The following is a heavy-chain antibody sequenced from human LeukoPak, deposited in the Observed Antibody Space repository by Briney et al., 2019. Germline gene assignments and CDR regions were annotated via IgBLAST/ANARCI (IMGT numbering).Heavy chain of an antibody. CDR2: IYYSGST. J-gene: IGHJ5*02. CDR1: SGSVSNYY. V-gene: IGHV4-59*08. Sequence: SETLSLTCTVSSGSVSNYYWSWIRQPPGKGLEWIGYIYYSGSTSYNPSLKSRVTISVDTSKNQVSVKLTSVTAADTAVYYCARTSIFGVVRFDPWGQGTLVTVSS. D-gene: IGHD3-3*02. CDR3: ARTSIFGVVRFDP.